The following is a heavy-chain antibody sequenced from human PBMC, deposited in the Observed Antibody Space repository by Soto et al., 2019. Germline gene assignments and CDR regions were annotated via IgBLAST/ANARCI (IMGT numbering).Heavy chain of an antibody. CDR3: TTDYCISSTCYLNY. J-gene: IGHJ4*02. D-gene: IGHD2-2*01. CDR2: TKRTADGSTT. Sequence: GGSLRLSCAASGFIFAKAWMSWVRQAPGKGLEWLGRTKRTADGSTTAYAAPVKGRFTISRDDSKNTVYLQMNRLESEDTAVYFCTTDYCISSTCYLNYWGQGILVTVSS. V-gene: IGHV3-15*01. CDR1: GFIFAKAW.